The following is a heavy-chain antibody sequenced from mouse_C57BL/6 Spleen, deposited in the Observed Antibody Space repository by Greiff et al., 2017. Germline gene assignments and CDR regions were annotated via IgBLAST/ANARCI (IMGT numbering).Heavy chain of an antibody. CDR3: ASRVAPDY. CDR2: IYPGDGDT. CDR1: GYAFSSSW. J-gene: IGHJ2*01. V-gene: IGHV1-82*01. Sequence: QVQLKESGPELVKPGASVKISCKASGYAFSSSWMNWVKQRPGKGLEWIGRIYPGDGDTNYNGKFKGKATLTADKSSSTAYMQLSSLTSEDSAVYFCASRVAPDYWGQGTTLTVSS. D-gene: IGHD1-1*02.